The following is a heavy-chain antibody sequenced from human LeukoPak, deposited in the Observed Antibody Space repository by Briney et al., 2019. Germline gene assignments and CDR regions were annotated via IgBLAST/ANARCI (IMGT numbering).Heavy chain of an antibody. Sequence: GRSLRLSCAASGFTFSTYGMHWVRQAPGKGLEWVAALSSDGSHTYYADSVKGRFTIARDNFKNTLFLQMNGLRAEDTALYYCAKGGYSYGYADYWGQGTLVTVSS. J-gene: IGHJ4*02. CDR1: GFTFSTYG. D-gene: IGHD5-18*01. CDR3: AKGGYSYGYADY. CDR2: LSSDGSHT. V-gene: IGHV3-30*18.